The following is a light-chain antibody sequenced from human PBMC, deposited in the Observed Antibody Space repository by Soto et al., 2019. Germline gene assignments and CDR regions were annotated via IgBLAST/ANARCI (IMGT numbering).Light chain of an antibody. CDR1: SSDVGGYNY. CDR3: SSYTSSSTLMV. CDR2: DVT. V-gene: IGLV2-14*01. Sequence: QSALTQPASVSGSPGQLITISCTGTSSDVGGYNYVSWYQHHPGKAPKLMIYDVTSRPSGVSNRFSGSKSGNTASLTISGLQAEDEADYFCSSYTSSSTLMVFGGRTKVTVL. J-gene: IGLJ3*02.